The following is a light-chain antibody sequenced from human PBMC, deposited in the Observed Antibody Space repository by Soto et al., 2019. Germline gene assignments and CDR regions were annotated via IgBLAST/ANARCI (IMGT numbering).Light chain of an antibody. Sequence: EMVLTQSPATLSLSPGERATLSCRASQSVSKPLAWYQQKSGQAPRLLIYDASNRATGIPARFSGSGSGTDFTLTISSLEPEDFAVYYCQHRGEWPPGATFGQGTRLEI. CDR2: DAS. V-gene: IGKV3-11*01. CDR1: QSVSKP. CDR3: QHRGEWPPGAT. J-gene: IGKJ5*01.